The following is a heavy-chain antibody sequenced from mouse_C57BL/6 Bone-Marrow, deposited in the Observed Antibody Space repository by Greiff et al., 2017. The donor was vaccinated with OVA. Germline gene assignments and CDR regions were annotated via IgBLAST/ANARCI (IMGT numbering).Heavy chain of an antibody. D-gene: IGHD1-1*01. Sequence: VQLQQPGAELVMPGASVKLSCKASGYTFTSYWMHWVKQRPGQGLEWIGEIDPSDSYTNYNQKLKGKSTLTVDKSSSTAYMQLSMLTSECSAVYYCARWSYGSNFAWFAYWGQGTLVTVSA. V-gene: IGHV1-69*01. CDR2: IDPSDSYT. CDR3: ARWSYGSNFAWFAY. J-gene: IGHJ3*01. CDR1: GYTFTSYW.